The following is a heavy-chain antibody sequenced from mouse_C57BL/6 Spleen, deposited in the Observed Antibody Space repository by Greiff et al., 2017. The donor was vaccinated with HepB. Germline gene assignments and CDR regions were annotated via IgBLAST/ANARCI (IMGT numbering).Heavy chain of an antibody. Sequence: VQLQQPGAELVKPGASVKVSCKASGYTFTSYWMHWVKQRPGQGLEWIGRIHPSDSDTNYNQKFKGKATLTVDTSSSTAYMQLSSLTSEDSAVYYCAIEGYYCKGVYSYYAMDYWGQGTSVTVSS. CDR2: IHPSDSDT. D-gene: IGHD2-1*01. CDR3: AIEGYYCKGVYSYYAMDY. V-gene: IGHV1-74*01. J-gene: IGHJ4*01. CDR1: GYTFTSYW.